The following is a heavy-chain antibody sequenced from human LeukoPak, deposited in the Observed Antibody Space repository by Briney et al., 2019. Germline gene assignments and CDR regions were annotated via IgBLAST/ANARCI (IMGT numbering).Heavy chain of an antibody. J-gene: IGHJ2*01. CDR3: ARSRAPGYCSSTSCYTYWYFDL. V-gene: IGHV1-3*01. CDR1: GYTFTSYA. D-gene: IGHD2-2*02. Sequence: ASVKVSCKASGYTFTSYAMHWVRQAPGQRLEWMGWINAGNGNTKYSQKFQGRVTITRDTSASTAYMELSSLRSEDTAVYYCARSRAPGYCSSTSCYTYWYFDLWGRGTLVTGSS. CDR2: INAGNGNT.